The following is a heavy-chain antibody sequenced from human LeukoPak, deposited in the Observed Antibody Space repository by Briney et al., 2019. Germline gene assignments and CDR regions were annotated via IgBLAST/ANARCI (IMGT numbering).Heavy chain of an antibody. Sequence: ASVKVSCKASGYTFTSYAMNWVRQAPGQGLEWMGWISAYNGNTNYAQKVQGRVTMTTDTSTSTAYMELRSLRSDDTAVYYCARMMGANPPQPQFDYWGQGTLVTVSS. D-gene: IGHD1-26*01. J-gene: IGHJ4*02. CDR2: ISAYNGNT. V-gene: IGHV1-18*01. CDR3: ARMMGANPPQPQFDY. CDR1: GYTFTSYA.